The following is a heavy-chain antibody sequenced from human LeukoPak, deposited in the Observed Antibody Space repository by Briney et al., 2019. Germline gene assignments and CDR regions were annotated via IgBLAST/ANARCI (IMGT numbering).Heavy chain of an antibody. CDR1: GYIFTSYW. D-gene: IGHD3-22*01. V-gene: IGHV5-51*01. J-gene: IGHJ4*02. Sequence: GESLKISCKGSGYIFTSYWIGWVRQMPGKGLEWMGIIYPGDSDTRYSPSFQGQVTMSADKSISTAYLQWSSLKASDTAMYYCAKLRRNYYGNSGHSNYYFDYWGQGTLVTVSS. CDR3: AKLRRNYYGNSGHSNYYFDY. CDR2: IYPGDSDT.